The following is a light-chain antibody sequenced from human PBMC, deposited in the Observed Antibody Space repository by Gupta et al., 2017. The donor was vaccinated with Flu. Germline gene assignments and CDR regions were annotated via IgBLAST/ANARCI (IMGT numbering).Light chain of an antibody. Sequence: DIHLTQSPSFLSASVGDRVAMTCRPSQATSPSLAWYQQNAGEGPKLLIYAESTAHTVVASRISGSASATDFTLTISIRHPEDFVIYYCQRGDQYPVTFGGGTKVEIK. J-gene: IGKJ4*01. CDR2: AES. V-gene: IGKV1-9*01. CDR1: QATSPS. CDR3: QRGDQYPVT.